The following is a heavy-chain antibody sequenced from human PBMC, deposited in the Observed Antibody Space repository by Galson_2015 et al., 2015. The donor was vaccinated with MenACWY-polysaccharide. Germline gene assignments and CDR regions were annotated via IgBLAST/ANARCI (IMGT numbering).Heavy chain of an antibody. Sequence: LRLSCAASGFSLTSYWMHWVRQAPGKGLVWVSRINSDGSSTAYAGSVKGRFTISRDNAKNTLYLQMNSLRVEDTAVYYCARGAYYFDSWGQGTLITVSS. CDR2: INSDGSST. CDR3: ARGAYYFDS. CDR1: GFSLTSYW. V-gene: IGHV3-74*01. J-gene: IGHJ4*02.